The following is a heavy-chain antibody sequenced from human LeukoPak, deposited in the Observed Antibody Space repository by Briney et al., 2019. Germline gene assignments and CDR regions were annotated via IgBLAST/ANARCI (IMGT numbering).Heavy chain of an antibody. J-gene: IGHJ4*02. Sequence: KPGGSLRLSCAASGFTFSSYSMNWVRQAPGKGLEWVSSISSSSSYIYYADSVKGRFTMSRDNAKNSLYLQMNSLRAEDTAVYYCASLRFLEWLAKDYWGQGTLVTVSS. CDR1: GFTFSSYS. D-gene: IGHD3-3*01. V-gene: IGHV3-21*01. CDR2: ISSSSSYI. CDR3: ASLRFLEWLAKDY.